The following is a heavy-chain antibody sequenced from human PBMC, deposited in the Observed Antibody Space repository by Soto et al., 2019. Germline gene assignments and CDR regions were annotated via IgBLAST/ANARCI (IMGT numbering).Heavy chain of an antibody. CDR1: GFTFRTYW. Sequence: EVQLVESGGGLVQPGGSLRLSCAASGFTFRTYWLSWVRQVPGKGLDWVANINIDGSEKNYVNSVKGRFTISRDNSRNSLYVQMCSLRADDTALYYCARDGSTSWDSYVYHGMDVLGQGTTVTVSS. J-gene: IGHJ6*02. V-gene: IGHV3-7*05. CDR3: ARDGSTSWDSYVYHGMDV. D-gene: IGHD5-18*01. CDR2: INIDGSEK.